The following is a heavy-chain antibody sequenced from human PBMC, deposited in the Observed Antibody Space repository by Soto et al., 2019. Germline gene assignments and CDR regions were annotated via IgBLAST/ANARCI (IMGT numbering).Heavy chain of an antibody. CDR1: GSTFSDYG. V-gene: IGHV3-23*01. CDR3: AKPLWFGESVFDP. D-gene: IGHD3-10*01. CDR2: IRGSAGNT. Sequence: GGSLRLSCAASGSTFSDYGMSWVRQAPGKGLEWVSTIRGSAGNTYYVDSVKGRFTISRDDSTNTVYLQMNSLRAEDTAVYYCAKPLWFGESVFDPWGQGTLVTVSS. J-gene: IGHJ5*02.